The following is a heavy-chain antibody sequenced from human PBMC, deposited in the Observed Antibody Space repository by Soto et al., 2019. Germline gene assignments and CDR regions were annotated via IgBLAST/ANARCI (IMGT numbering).Heavy chain of an antibody. Sequence: RQCYVEAECSLIDYGGNRISKTPGKGLEWVSFISSDSRTIYYADSVEGRFTVSRDNARNSVSLQMDSLRDEDTAVYYCANLWGQDIVVVVAAKGNGMDVWGQGTTVTVSS. CDR2: ISSDSRTI. CDR3: ANLWGQDIVVVVAAKGNGMDV. CDR1: ECSLIDYG. J-gene: IGHJ6*02. V-gene: IGHV3-48*02. D-gene: IGHD2-15*01.